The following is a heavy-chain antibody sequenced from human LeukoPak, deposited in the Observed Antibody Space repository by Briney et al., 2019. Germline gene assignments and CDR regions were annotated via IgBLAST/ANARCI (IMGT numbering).Heavy chain of an antibody. CDR1: GFIFSSYG. D-gene: IGHD3-10*01. CDR2: VRHDGIDK. CDR3: ARVGIWYGEHAFDI. Sequence: PGGSLRLSCATSGFIFSSYGMHWVRQAPGKGLECVASVRHDGIDKYYSESVKGRFTISKDNTKNTLFLYMNSLRPEDTAVYYCARVGIWYGEHAFDIWGQGTMVTVSS. V-gene: IGHV3-30*02. J-gene: IGHJ3*02.